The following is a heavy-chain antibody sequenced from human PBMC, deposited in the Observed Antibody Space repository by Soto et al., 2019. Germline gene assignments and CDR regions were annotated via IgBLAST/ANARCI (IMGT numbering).Heavy chain of an antibody. Sequence: ASVKVSCKASGGTFSSYAISWVRQAPGQGLEWMGRIIPILGIANYAQKFQGRVTITADKSTSTAYMELSSLRSEETAVYYCARAIPTTVVADNWFDPWGQGTLVTVSS. V-gene: IGHV1-69*04. CDR3: ARAIPTTVVADNWFDP. D-gene: IGHD2-15*01. CDR1: GGTFSSYA. J-gene: IGHJ5*02. CDR2: IIPILGIA.